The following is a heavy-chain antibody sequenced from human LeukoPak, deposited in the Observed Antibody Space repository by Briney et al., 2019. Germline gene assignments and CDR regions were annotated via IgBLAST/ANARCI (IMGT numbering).Heavy chain of an antibody. D-gene: IGHD1-26*01. CDR1: GGTFSSYA. V-gene: IGHV1-69*05. CDR2: IIPIFGTA. CDR3: ARGDAVGATPESWFDP. Sequence: GASVKVSCKASGGTFSSYAISWVRQAPGHGLEWMGGIIPIFGTANYAQKFQGRVTITTDESTSTAYMELSSLRSEDTAVYYCARGDAVGATPESWFDPWGQGTLVTVSS. J-gene: IGHJ5*02.